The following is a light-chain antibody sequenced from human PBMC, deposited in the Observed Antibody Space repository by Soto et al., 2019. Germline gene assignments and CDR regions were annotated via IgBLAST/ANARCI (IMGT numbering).Light chain of an antibody. CDR3: SSYTSSRTRV. CDR1: SSDVGGYNY. CDR2: DVS. Sequence: QAVLTQPASVSGSPGQSITISCTGTSSDVGGYNYVSWYQQHPGEAPKLMIYDVSNRPSGVSNRFSGSKSGNTASLTISGLQAEDEADYYCSSYTSSRTRVFGTGTKLTVL. J-gene: IGLJ1*01. V-gene: IGLV2-14*01.